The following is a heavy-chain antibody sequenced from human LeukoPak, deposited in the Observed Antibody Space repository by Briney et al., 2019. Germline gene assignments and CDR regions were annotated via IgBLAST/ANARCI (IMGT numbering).Heavy chain of an antibody. J-gene: IGHJ6*02. CDR2: ISAYNGNT. D-gene: IGHD3-3*01. Sequence: ASVKVSCKASGYTFTSYGISWVRQAPGQGLEWMGWISAYNGNTNYAQKLQGRVTMTTDTSTSTAYMELRSLRSDDTAVYYCAREVPGYYDFWSGYYRSNGMDVWGQGTLVTVSS. CDR3: AREVPGYYDFWSGYYRSNGMDV. V-gene: IGHV1-18*01. CDR1: GYTFTSYG.